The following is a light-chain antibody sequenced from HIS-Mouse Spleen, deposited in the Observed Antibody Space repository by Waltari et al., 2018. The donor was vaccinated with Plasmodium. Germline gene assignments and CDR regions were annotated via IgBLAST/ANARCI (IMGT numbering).Light chain of an antibody. Sequence: SYELTQPPSVSVSPGQTASITCSGDKLGDKYACWYQQKPGQSPVLVNYQGSKRPSGIPVAVAGSYPCNTATLTIDGTQAIDEADYYCQAWDSSVVFGGGTKLTVL. CDR3: QAWDSSVV. J-gene: IGLJ2*01. V-gene: IGLV3-1*01. CDR2: QGS. CDR1: KLGDKY.